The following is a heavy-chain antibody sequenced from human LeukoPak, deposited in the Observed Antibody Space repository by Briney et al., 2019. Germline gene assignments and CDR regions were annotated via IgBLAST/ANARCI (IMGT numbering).Heavy chain of an antibody. D-gene: IGHD3-3*01. CDR3: ARPNDFWSGYYFDY. V-gene: IGHV3-20*04. Sequence: GGSLRLSCAASGFTFDDYGMSWVRQAPGKGLEWVSGINWNGGSTGYADSVKSRFTISRDNAKNSLYLQMNSLRAEDTALYYCARPNDFWSGYYFDYWGQGTLVTVSS. J-gene: IGHJ4*02. CDR2: INWNGGST. CDR1: GFTFDDYG.